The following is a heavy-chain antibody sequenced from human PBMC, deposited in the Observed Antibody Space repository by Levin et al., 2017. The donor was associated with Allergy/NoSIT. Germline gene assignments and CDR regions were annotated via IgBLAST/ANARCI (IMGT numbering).Heavy chain of an antibody. D-gene: IGHD3-10*01. J-gene: IGHJ3*02. CDR1: GFTFSSYG. CDR2: ISYDGSNK. V-gene: IGHV3-30*18. Sequence: GESLKISCAASGFTFSSYGMHWVRQAPGKGLEWVAVISYDGSNKYYADSVKGRFTISRDNSKNTLYLQMNSLRAEDTAVYYCAKGSHGSGRPNAFDIWGQGTMVTVSS. CDR3: AKGSHGSGRPNAFDI.